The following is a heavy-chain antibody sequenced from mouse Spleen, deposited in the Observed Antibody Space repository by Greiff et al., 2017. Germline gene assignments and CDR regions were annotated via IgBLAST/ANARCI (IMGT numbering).Heavy chain of an antibody. CDR1: GFTFSDYY. CDR2: ISNGGGST. CDR3: ARHVLHDYYAMDY. J-gene: IGHJ4*01. Sequence: EVMLVESGGGLVQPGGSLKLSCATSGFTFSDYYMYWVRQTPEKRLEWVAYISNGGGSTYYPDTVKGRFTISRDNAKNTLYLQMSRLKSEDTAMYYCARHVLHDYYAMDYWGQGTSVTVSS. D-gene: IGHD1-1*02. V-gene: IGHV5-12*02.